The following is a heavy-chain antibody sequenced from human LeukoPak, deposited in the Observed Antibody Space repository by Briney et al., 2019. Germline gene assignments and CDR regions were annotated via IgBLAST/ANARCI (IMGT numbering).Heavy chain of an antibody. V-gene: IGHV1-2*02. J-gene: IGHJ5*02. CDR2: INPNSGGT. Sequence: ASVKVSCKASGYTFTGHYMHWVRQAPGQGLEWMGWINPNSGGTKYAQKFQGRVTLTRDTSISTAYMELSRLRCDDTAVYYCARSYDFWSGPPFDPWGQGALVTVSS. CDR1: GYTFTGHY. CDR3: ARSYDFWSGPPFDP. D-gene: IGHD3-3*01.